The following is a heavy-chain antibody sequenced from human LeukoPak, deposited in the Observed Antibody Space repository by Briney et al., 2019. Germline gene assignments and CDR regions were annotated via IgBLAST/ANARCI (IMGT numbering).Heavy chain of an antibody. J-gene: IGHJ4*02. CDR1: GYTFTNYG. CDR2: ISGDNGNT. D-gene: IGHD1-26*01. V-gene: IGHV1-18*01. Sequence: ASVKVSCKASGYTFTNYGISWVRQAPGQGLEWMGRISGDNGNTNYERKVQGRVTMTTDTSTSTAYMELRSLRSDDTANYYCARHLRVGATVLSSFNFWGQGTLVTVSS. CDR3: ARHLRVGATVLSSFNF.